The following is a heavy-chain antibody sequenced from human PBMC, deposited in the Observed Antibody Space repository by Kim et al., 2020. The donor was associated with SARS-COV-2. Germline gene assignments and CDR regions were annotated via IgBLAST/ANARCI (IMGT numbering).Heavy chain of an antibody. CDR2: IYSGGST. J-gene: IGHJ4*02. Sequence: GGSLRLSCAASGFTVSSNYMSWVRQAPGKGLEWVSVIYSGGSTYYADSVKGLFTISRDNSKNTLYLQMNSLRAEDTAVYYCARTYSSSWYPFDYWGQGTLVTVSS. D-gene: IGHD6-13*01. V-gene: IGHV3-53*01. CDR3: ARTYSSSWYPFDY. CDR1: GFTVSSNY.